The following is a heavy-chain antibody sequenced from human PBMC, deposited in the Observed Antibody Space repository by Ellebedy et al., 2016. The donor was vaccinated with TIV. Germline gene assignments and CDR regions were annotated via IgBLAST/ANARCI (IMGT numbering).Heavy chain of an antibody. CDR2: IDYSGST. Sequence: SETLSLTXTVSGGSISSTDYFWSWIRQSPGKGLEWIGYIDYSGSTNYNPSLKSRVTISVDTSKNLFSLKMRSMTGADTAVYYCARDSNGGHPWGQGTLVTVSS. D-gene: IGHD3-10*01. J-gene: IGHJ4*02. V-gene: IGHV4-61*08. CDR3: ARDSNGGHP. CDR1: GGSISSTDYF.